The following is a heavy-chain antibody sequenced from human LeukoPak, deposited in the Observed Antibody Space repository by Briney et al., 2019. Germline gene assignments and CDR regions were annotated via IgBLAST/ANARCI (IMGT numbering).Heavy chain of an antibody. CDR2: IYYSGST. Sequence: SETLSLTCTVSGGSISSYYWSWIRQPPGKGLEWIGYIYYSGSTNYNPSLKSRVTISVDTSKNQFSLKLSSVTAADTAVYYCARAGESPSSLRYFDTYNPHDAFDIWGQGTMVTVSS. V-gene: IGHV4-59*01. CDR1: GGSISSYY. J-gene: IGHJ3*02. D-gene: IGHD3-9*01. CDR3: ARAGESPSSLRYFDTYNPHDAFDI.